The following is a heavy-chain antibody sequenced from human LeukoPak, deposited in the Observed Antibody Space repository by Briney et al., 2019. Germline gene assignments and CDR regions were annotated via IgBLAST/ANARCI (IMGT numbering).Heavy chain of an antibody. CDR2: IYPRDPDT. CDR3: ARLLAAPYYINF. D-gene: IGHD6-25*01. CDR1: GYKFTTYW. V-gene: IGHV5-51*01. J-gene: IGHJ4*02. Sequence: GESLKISCKGSGYKFTTYWIAWMRQMPGQGLEWLGIIYPRDPDTRYSPSFEGQVSISVDTSIDTAYLQWSSVKASDTAMYYCARLLAAPYYINFWGQGTLVTVSS.